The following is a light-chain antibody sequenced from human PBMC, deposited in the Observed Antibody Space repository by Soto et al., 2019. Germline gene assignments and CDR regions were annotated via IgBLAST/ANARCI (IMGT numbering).Light chain of an antibody. V-gene: IGKV3-11*01. Sequence: EIVLTQSPATLSLSPGERATLSCRTSQSVSTFLAWYQHKPGQAPRLLIHDASSRATGVPPRFSGSGSGTDFTLTISILEPEDFAVYYCQQRGTFGQGTRLEIK. CDR2: DAS. CDR1: QSVSTF. J-gene: IGKJ5*01. CDR3: QQRGT.